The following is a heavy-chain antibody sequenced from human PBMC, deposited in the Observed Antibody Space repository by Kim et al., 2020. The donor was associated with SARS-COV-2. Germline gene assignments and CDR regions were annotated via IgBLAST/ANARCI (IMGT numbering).Heavy chain of an antibody. V-gene: IGHV3-33*01. J-gene: IGHJ3*02. Sequence: GGSLRLSCAASGFTFSSYGMHWVRQAPGKGLEWVAVIWYDGSNKYYADSVKGRFTISRDNSKNTLYLQMNSLRAEDTAVYYCARDREFRGSGSFEAFDIWGQGTMVTVSS. CDR2: IWYDGSNK. D-gene: IGHD3-10*01. CDR3: ARDREFRGSGSFEAFDI. CDR1: GFTFSSYG.